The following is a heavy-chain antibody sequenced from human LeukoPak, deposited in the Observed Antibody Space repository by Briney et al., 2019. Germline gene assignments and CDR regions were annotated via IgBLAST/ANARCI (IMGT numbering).Heavy chain of an antibody. CDR1: GFTFSSYE. Sequence: HSGGSLRLSCAASGFTFSSYEMNWVSQAPGKWMEWVSYISSSGSTRYYADSVKGRFTISRDNAKNSLYLQMNSLRAEDTAVYYCARDRRVMTSENSNGMDVWGQGTTVTVSS. CDR2: ISSSGSTR. V-gene: IGHV3-48*03. CDR3: ARDRRVMTSENSNGMDV. J-gene: IGHJ6*02. D-gene: IGHD2-21*01.